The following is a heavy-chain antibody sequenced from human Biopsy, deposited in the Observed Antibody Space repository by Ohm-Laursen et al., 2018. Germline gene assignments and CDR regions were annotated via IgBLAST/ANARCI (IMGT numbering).Heavy chain of an antibody. CDR2: IDSGGYT. V-gene: IGHV3-53*01. Sequence: GSLRLSCSASGFTVSRNYMTWVRQAPGKGLEWVSVIDSGGYTHYTDSVKSRFTISRDNSKNTLYLQMNNLSAEDTAVYYCARSTYYYESSGTRRGLDIWGQGTMVTVSS. CDR3: ARSTYYYESSGTRRGLDI. CDR1: GFTVSRNY. D-gene: IGHD3-22*01. J-gene: IGHJ3*02.